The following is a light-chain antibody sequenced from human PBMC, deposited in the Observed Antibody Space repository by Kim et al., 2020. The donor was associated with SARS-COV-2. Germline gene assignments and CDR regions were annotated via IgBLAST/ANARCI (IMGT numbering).Light chain of an antibody. Sequence: GQSITIACTGTSSVVAGYNYVSWYQQHPGNAPKLMIYDVNDRPSGTSNRFSGSKSGNTASLTISGLQAEAEADYYCSSYTSSNTLVFGTGTKVTVL. CDR1: SSVVAGYNY. CDR2: DVN. J-gene: IGLJ1*01. V-gene: IGLV2-14*03. CDR3: SSYTSSNTLV.